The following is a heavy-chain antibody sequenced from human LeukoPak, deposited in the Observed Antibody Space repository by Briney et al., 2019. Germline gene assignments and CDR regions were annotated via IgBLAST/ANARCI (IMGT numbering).Heavy chain of an antibody. Sequence: PGGSLRLSCVASGFTFSTYAMSWVRQAPGKGLEWVSVISNSGESTAYADSVKGRFTISGDDPKNTLYLQMNSLSADDTAVYYCAKDLLSQQVARCFDYWGQGTLVTVSS. J-gene: IGHJ4*02. CDR2: ISNSGEST. CDR3: AKDLLSQQVARCFDY. D-gene: IGHD6-13*01. CDR1: GFTFSTYA. V-gene: IGHV3-23*01.